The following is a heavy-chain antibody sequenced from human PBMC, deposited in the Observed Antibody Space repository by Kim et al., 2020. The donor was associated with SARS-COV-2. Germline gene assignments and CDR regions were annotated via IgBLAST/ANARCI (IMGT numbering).Heavy chain of an antibody. V-gene: IGHV3-9*01. Sequence: SGKGRFTISRDNAKNSMYLQMNSLRAEDTALYYCAKGRYYYGSGSPGFDPWGQGTLVTVSS. J-gene: IGHJ5*02. CDR3: AKGRYYYGSGSPGFDP. D-gene: IGHD3-10*01.